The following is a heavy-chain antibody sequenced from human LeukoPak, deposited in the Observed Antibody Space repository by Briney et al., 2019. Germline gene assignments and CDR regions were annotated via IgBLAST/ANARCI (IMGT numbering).Heavy chain of an antibody. V-gene: IGHV4-39*07. CDR2: IYYTGSPT. Sequence: ASETLSLTCTVSGGSITSSTHYWGWIRQPPGKGLEWIGTIYYTGSPTFYNPSLKSRLTISVDTSKSHFSLKLTSVTAADTAVYYCARSQTYTAMQIYAFNIWGQGTMVTVST. CDR1: GGSITSSTHY. CDR3: ARSQTYTAMQIYAFNI. D-gene: IGHD5-18*01. J-gene: IGHJ3*02.